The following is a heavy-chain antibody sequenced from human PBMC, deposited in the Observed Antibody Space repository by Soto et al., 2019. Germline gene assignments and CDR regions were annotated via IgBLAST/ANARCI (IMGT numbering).Heavy chain of an antibody. V-gene: IGHV3-64D*06. CDR1: GFTFSSYA. CDR3: VKSRGGNNFDFFD. CDR2: VRGNGDPP. Sequence: GGSLRLSCAASGFTFSSYAMHWVRQAPGKGLEYVSGVRGNGDPPFYADSVKGRFTISRDNSKNTLYLQMSGLSADDTAVYYCVKSRGGNNFDFFDWGQGALVTVSS. J-gene: IGHJ4*02. D-gene: IGHD5-12*01.